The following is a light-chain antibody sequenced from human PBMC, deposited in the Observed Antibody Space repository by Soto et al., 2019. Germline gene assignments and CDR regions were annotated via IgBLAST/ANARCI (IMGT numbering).Light chain of an antibody. Sequence: QSALTQPASVSGSPGQSITISCTGTASDIGNYNYVSWYQQYPGKVPKLMISEVNKRPSGVPDRFSGSKSGNTASLTVTGLQAEDEADYYCSSCGDNDIYVFGTGTKLTVL. V-gene: IGLV2-8*01. CDR2: EVN. CDR1: ASDIGNYNY. J-gene: IGLJ1*01. CDR3: SSCGDNDIYV.